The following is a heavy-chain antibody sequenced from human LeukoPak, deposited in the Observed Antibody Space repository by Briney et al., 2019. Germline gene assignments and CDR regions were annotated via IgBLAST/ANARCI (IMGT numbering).Heavy chain of an antibody. CDR1: GYTFTSYY. CDR3: ARVRLNPTGSFSRRSYAFDI. V-gene: IGHV1-46*01. CDR2: INPSGGST. D-gene: IGHD5-12*01. J-gene: IGHJ3*02. Sequence: ASVKVSCKASGYTFTSYYMHWVRQAPGQGLELMGIINPSGGSTSYAQKFQGRVTMTRDTSTSTVYMELSSLGSEDTAVYYCARVRLNPTGSFSRRSYAFDIWGQGTMVTVSS.